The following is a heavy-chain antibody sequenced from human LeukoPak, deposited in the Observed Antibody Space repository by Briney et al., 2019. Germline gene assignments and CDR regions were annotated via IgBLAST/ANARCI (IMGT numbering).Heavy chain of an antibody. D-gene: IGHD2-2*01. V-gene: IGHV3-53*01. J-gene: IGHJ3*02. CDR2: IYGGGST. Sequence: GGSLRLSCAASGFTVSSNYMSWVRQAPGKGLEWVSVIYGGGSTYYADSVKGRFTISRDNSKNTLYLQMNSLRAEDTAVYYCATGRGYCSSTSCYGGNAFDIWGQGTMVTVSS. CDR3: ATGRGYCSSTSCYGGNAFDI. CDR1: GFTVSSNY.